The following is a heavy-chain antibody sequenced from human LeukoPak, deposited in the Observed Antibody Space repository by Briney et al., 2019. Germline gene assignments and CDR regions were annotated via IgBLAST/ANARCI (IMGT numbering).Heavy chain of an antibody. CDR2: IWYDGTNK. CDR3: ARLRYYYYGMDV. Sequence: PGRSLRLSCAASGFTFSNYGMHWVRQAPGKGLEWVAFIWYDGTNKYYADSVKGRFTISRDNSKNTLYLQMNSLRAEDTAVYYCARLRYYYYGMDVWGQGTTVTVSS. J-gene: IGHJ6*02. CDR1: GFTFSNYG. V-gene: IGHV3-33*01.